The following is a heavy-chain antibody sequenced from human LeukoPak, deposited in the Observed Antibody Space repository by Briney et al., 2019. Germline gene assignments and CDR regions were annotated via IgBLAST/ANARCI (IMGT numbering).Heavy chain of an antibody. CDR1: GFTFRNYW. Sequence: GGSLRLSCAASGFTFRNYWMHWVRQAPGKGLVWVSRINGDGTSTTYADSVKGRFTISRDNAKNTLYLQMNSLRAEDTALYYCAREVSEGFDFWGQGTLVTVSS. CDR3: AREVSEGFDF. CDR2: INGDGTST. D-gene: IGHD3-22*01. V-gene: IGHV3-74*01. J-gene: IGHJ4*02.